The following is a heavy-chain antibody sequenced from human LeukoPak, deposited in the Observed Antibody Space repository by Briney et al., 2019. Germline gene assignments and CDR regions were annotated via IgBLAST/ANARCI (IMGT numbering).Heavy chain of an antibody. D-gene: IGHD6-13*01. V-gene: IGHV4-59*01. CDR2: IYYSGST. Sequence: SETLSLTCTVSGGSISSYYWSWLRQPPGKGLEWIGYIYYSGSTNYNPSLKSRVTISVDTSKNQFSLKLSSVTAADTAVYYCARVRSSWYSTYYYYGMDVWGQGTTVTVSS. CDR3: ARVRSSWYSTYYYYGMDV. J-gene: IGHJ6*02. CDR1: GGSISSYY.